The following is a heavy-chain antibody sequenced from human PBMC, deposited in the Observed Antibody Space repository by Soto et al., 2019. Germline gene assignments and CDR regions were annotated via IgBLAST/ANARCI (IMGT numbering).Heavy chain of an antibody. J-gene: IGHJ5*02. CDR2: SYYSGST. CDR3: ARGARYWFDP. CDR1: GASISSGGYY. Sequence: TLSLTCTVSGASISSGGYYWSWIRQHPEKGLEWIGYSYYSGSTYYNPSLKSRVSISVDTSKNQFSLKLSSVTAADTSVYYCARGARYWFDPWGQGTLVTGSS. V-gene: IGHV4-31*03.